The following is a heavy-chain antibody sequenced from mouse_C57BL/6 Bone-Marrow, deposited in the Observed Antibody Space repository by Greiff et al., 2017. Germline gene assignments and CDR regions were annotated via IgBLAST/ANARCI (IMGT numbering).Heavy chain of an antibody. CDR3: ASSEYYAPDY. J-gene: IGHJ2*01. D-gene: IGHD1-1*01. V-gene: IGHV1-74*01. CDR1: GYTFTSYW. CDR2: INPSNGDT. Sequence: QVQLQQPGAELVKPGASVKVSCKASGYTFTSYWMHWVKQRPGQGLEWIGSINPSNGDTNYNQKFKGKATLTVDKSSSTAYMQLSSLTSEDSAVYYCASSEYYAPDYWGQGTTLTVSS.